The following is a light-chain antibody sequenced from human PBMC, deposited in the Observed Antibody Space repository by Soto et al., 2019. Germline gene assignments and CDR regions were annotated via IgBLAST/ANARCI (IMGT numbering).Light chain of an antibody. V-gene: IGKV3-20*01. CDR1: QSVSNNY. CDR2: GSS. J-gene: IGKJ2*01. CDR3: QQYGSSPPYT. Sequence: EVVLTQSPGTLSLSPGERATLSCRASQSVSNNYFAWYQQKPGQAPRLRIFGSSDRATGIPDRFSGSGSGTDFTLTSSRLEPEDFAVYYCQQYGSSPPYTFGQGTKLEIK.